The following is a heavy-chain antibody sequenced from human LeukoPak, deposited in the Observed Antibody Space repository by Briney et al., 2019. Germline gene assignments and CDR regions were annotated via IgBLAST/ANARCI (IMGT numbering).Heavy chain of an antibody. CDR1: GYTFTGYY. J-gene: IGHJ4*02. CDR3: ATDPTYYPTGEPTGGY. V-gene: IGHV1-2*02. Sequence: ASVKVSCKASGYTFTGYYMHWVRQAPGQGLEWMGWINPNSGGTNYAQKFQGRVTMTRDTSISTAYMELSRLRSEDTAVYYCATDPTYYPTGEPTGGYWGQGTLVTVSS. D-gene: IGHD7-27*01. CDR2: INPNSGGT.